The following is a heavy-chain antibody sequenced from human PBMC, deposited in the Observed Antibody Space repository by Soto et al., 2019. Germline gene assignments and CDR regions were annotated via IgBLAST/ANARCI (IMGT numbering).Heavy chain of an antibody. D-gene: IGHD3-22*01. Sequence: SVKVSCKASGGTFSSYAISWVRQAPGQGLEWMGGIIPIFGTANYAQKFQGRVTITADKSTSTAYMELSSLRSEDTAVYYCARGGRGYYYDSSGYFHRYYSYYYGMDVWGQGNTVTVSS. CDR1: GGTFSSYA. CDR2: IIPIFGTA. V-gene: IGHV1-69*06. CDR3: ARGGRGYYYDSSGYFHRYYSYYYGMDV. J-gene: IGHJ6*02.